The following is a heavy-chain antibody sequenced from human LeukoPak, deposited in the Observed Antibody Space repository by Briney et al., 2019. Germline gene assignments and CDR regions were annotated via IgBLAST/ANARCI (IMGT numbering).Heavy chain of an antibody. Sequence: GGSLRLSCGVSGFSISRYGMHWVRQAPGKGLEYVSAIGNNGDTTYYANSVRGRFTISRDNSKNTLYLQMGSLGAEDMAVYYCAGWGSYYNFDYWGQGTLVAVSS. J-gene: IGHJ4*02. CDR3: AGWGSYYNFDY. V-gene: IGHV3-64*01. D-gene: IGHD1-26*01. CDR1: GFSISRYG. CDR2: IGNNGDTT.